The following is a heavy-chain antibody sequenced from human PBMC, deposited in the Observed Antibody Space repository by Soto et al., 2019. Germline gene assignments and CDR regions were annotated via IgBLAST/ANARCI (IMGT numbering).Heavy chain of an antibody. CDR3: ARGGKFDTARPGEFDY. D-gene: IGHD5-18*01. Sequence: GASVKVSCKASGGTFSSYSISWVRQAPGQGLEWMGGIIPIFGTANYAQKLQGRVTITAEESTTTAYMELRSLTSEDTGVYYCARGGKFDTARPGEFDYWGQGTVVTVSS. V-gene: IGHV1-69*13. J-gene: IGHJ4*02. CDR1: GGTFSSYS. CDR2: IIPIFGTA.